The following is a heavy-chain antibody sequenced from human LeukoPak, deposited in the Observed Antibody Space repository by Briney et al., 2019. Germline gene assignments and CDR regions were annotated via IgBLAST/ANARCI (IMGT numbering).Heavy chain of an antibody. V-gene: IGHV3-23*01. CDR2: ISGSGGST. CDR1: GFTFSNYW. Sequence: GGSLRLSCAASGFTFSNYWMHWVRQAPGKGLEWVSAISGSGGSTYYADSVKGRFTISRDNSKNTLYLQMNSLRAEDTAVYYCAKDNKAVAVYYFDYWGQGTLVTVSS. D-gene: IGHD6-19*01. J-gene: IGHJ4*02. CDR3: AKDNKAVAVYYFDY.